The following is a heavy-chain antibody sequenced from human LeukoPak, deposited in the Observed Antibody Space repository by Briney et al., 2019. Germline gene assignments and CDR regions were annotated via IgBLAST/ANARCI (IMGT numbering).Heavy chain of an antibody. V-gene: IGHV3-33*01. J-gene: IGHJ4*02. D-gene: IGHD3-10*01. Sequence: GRSLRLSCAASGFTFSSYGMHWVRQAPGKGLEWVAVIWYDENYKYYADSVKGRFTISRDNSKNTLYLQMNSLRAEDTAVYYYARDLDTYGSGSYWLEWGQGTLVTVSS. CDR2: IWYDENYK. CDR1: GFTFSSYG. CDR3: ARDLDTYGSGSYWLE.